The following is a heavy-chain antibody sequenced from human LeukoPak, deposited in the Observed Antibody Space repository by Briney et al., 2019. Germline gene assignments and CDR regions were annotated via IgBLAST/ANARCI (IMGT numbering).Heavy chain of an antibody. CDR3: ARRALLWFGELSLGARNYFDY. D-gene: IGHD3-10*01. CDR1: GGSFSGYY. Sequence: PSETLSLTCAVYGGSFSGYYWSWIRQPPGKGLEWLGEINHSGSTNYNPSLKSRVTISVDTSKNQFSLKLSSVTAADTAVYYCARRALLWFGELSLGARNYFDYWGQGTLVTVSS. V-gene: IGHV4-34*01. J-gene: IGHJ4*02. CDR2: INHSGST.